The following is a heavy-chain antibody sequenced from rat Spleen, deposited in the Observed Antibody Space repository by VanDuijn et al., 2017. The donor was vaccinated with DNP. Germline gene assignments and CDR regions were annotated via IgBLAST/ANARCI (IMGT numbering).Heavy chain of an antibody. CDR3: ARDVMDA. J-gene: IGHJ4*01. CDR2: INTDGGST. Sequence: EVQLVETGGGLVQPGRSLKLSCVASGFTFSNYWMYWIRQAPGKGLEWVSSINTDGGSTYYPDSVKGRFTISRDNAKSTLYLQMDSLRSEDTATYYCARDVMDAWGQGASVTVSS. V-gene: IGHV5-58*01. CDR1: GFTFSNYW.